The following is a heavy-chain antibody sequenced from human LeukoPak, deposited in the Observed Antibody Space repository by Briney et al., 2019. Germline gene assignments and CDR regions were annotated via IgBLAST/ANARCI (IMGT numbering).Heavy chain of an antibody. CDR2: ILYDGSNT. J-gene: IGHJ4*02. Sequence: PGGSLRLSCAASGFTFSSYWMSWVRQAPGKGLEWVAVILYDGSNTYYADSVKGRFTISRDNSKNTLYLQMNSLRVDDTAVYYCVRDRGYSTFDYWGQGTLVIVSS. CDR3: VRDRGYSTFDY. D-gene: IGHD4-23*01. V-gene: IGHV3-30*03. CDR1: GFTFSSYW.